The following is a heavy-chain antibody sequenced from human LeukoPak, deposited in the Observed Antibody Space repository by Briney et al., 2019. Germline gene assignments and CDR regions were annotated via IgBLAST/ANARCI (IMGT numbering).Heavy chain of an antibody. J-gene: IGHJ4*02. CDR2: IYYSGST. CDR1: GGSISSHY. CDR3: GRGGGGDFWSGFYTGSFDY. Sequence: KASETLSLTCTVSGGSISSHYWNWIRQPPGKGLEWIGYIYYSGSTNYNPSLKSRVTISVDTSKNQFSLMLSSVTAADTAVYYCGRGGGGDFWSGFYTGSFDYWGQGTLVAVSS. D-gene: IGHD3-3*01. V-gene: IGHV4-59*11.